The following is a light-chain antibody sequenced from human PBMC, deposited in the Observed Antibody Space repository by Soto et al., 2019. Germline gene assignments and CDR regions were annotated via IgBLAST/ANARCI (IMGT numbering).Light chain of an antibody. V-gene: IGLV2-14*01. CDR1: SSDVGGYNY. CDR2: DVS. J-gene: IGLJ2*01. Sequence: QSVLTQPASVSGSPGQSITISCTGTSSDVGGYNYVSWYQQHPGKAPKLMIYDVSNRPSGVSNRFSGSKSGXXAXLTISGLQAEDEADYYCSSYTSSSPLVFGGGTKLTVL. CDR3: SSYTSSSPLV.